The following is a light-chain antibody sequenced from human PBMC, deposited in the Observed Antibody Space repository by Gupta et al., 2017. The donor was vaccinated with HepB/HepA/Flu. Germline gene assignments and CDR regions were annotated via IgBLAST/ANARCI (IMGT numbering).Light chain of an antibody. Sequence: DIQMTQSPSTLSASVGDRVTITCRASQNINTWLAWYQQKPGKAPNLLIYKASNLDSGVPSRFSGSGSGTEFTLTISSLQPDEFATYYCQQYNSFSWTYGQGTKVEIK. CDR3: QQYNSFSWT. CDR2: KAS. CDR1: QNINTW. V-gene: IGKV1-5*03. J-gene: IGKJ1*01.